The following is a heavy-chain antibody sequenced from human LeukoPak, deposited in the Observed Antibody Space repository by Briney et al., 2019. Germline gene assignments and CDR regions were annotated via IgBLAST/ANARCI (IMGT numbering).Heavy chain of an antibody. Sequence: GGSLRLSCAASGLTVSSNFMSWVRQAPGKGLEWVSVIYGGSSTYYADSVKGRFTISRDTSKNTLYLQMNSLRAEDTAVYYCASWPGGWYGEDSWGQGTLVTVSS. CDR2: IYGGSST. J-gene: IGHJ4*02. CDR3: ASWPGGWYGEDS. V-gene: IGHV3-53*01. CDR1: GLTVSSNF. D-gene: IGHD6-19*01.